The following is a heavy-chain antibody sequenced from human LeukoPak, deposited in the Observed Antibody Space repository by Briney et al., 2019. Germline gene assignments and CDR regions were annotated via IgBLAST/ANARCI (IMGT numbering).Heavy chain of an antibody. Sequence: GGSLRLSCAASGFTFSSFSMNWVRQAPGKGLEWVAFIRYDGSNKYYADSVKGRFTISRDNSKNTLYLQMNSLRADDTAVYYCAKDFYYDSRGPHYMDVWGQGTTVTVSS. V-gene: IGHV3-30*02. CDR1: GFTFSSFS. J-gene: IGHJ6*03. D-gene: IGHD3-22*01. CDR2: IRYDGSNK. CDR3: AKDFYYDSRGPHYMDV.